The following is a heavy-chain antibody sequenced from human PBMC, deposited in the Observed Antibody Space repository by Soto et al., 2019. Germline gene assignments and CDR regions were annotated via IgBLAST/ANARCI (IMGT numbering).Heavy chain of an antibody. Sequence: SVKVSCKTSGYVFTGYYLHWVRQAPGQGLEWMGWINCRSGGTTYTQKFQGRVTLTMDTSTSTAYMELSSLISDDTALYYCMRGASARDSSGYPYYFDPWGQGTLVTVSS. CDR2: INCRSGGT. CDR1: GYVFTGYY. J-gene: IGHJ4*02. D-gene: IGHD3-22*01. CDR3: MRGASARDSSGYPYYFDP. V-gene: IGHV1-2*02.